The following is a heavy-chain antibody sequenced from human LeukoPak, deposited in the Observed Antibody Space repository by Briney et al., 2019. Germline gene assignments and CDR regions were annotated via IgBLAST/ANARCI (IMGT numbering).Heavy chain of an antibody. CDR2: IRYDGSNK. J-gene: IGHJ4*02. CDR3: ARGELGGYSYGGVDY. D-gene: IGHD5-18*01. V-gene: IGHV3-30*02. CDR1: GFTFSSYG. Sequence: GGSLRLSCAASGFTFSSYGMHWVRQAPGKGLEWVIFIRYDGSNKYYADSVKGRFTISRDNSKNTLYLQMNSLRAEDTAVYYCARGELGGYSYGGVDYWGQGTLVTVSS.